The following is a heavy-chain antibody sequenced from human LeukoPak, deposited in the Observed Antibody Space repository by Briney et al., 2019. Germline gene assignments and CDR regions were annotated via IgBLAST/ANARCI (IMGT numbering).Heavy chain of an antibody. CDR2: INHSGST. Sequence: KPSETLSLTRAVYGGSFSGYYWSWIRQPPGKGLEWIGEINHSGSTNYNPSLKSRVTISVDTSKNQFSLKLSSVTAADTAVYYCARGHYSNFIDYWGQGTLVTVSS. V-gene: IGHV4-34*01. CDR3: ARGHYSNFIDY. CDR1: GGSFSGYY. J-gene: IGHJ4*02. D-gene: IGHD4-11*01.